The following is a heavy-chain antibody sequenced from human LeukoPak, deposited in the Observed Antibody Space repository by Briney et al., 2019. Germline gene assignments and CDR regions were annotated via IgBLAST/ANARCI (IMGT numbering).Heavy chain of an antibody. CDR1: GGSFSGYY. Sequence: SETLSLTCAVYGGSFSGYYWSWIRQPPGKGLEWIGEINHSGSTNYNPSLKSRVTISVDTSKNQFSLKLSSVTAADTAVYYCARGVKYYDYVWGSYRYWFDPWGQGTLVTASS. V-gene: IGHV4-34*01. CDR3: ARGVKYYDYVWGSYRYWFDP. CDR2: INHSGST. J-gene: IGHJ5*02. D-gene: IGHD3-16*02.